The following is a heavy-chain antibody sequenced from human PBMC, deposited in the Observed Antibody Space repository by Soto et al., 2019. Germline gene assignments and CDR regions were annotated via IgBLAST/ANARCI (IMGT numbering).Heavy chain of an antibody. V-gene: IGHV4-38-2*02. D-gene: IGHD2-15*01. Sequence: PSQTLSCTCSLGPCLLSSSNYWGWIRKPPGQGLEWIGSIFHGGTTSYNPSLKSRVTISVDMSKNHFSLKLNSVTAADTAVYYCARARWYDAFDVWGQGTVVTVSS. J-gene: IGHJ3*01. CDR1: PCLLSSSNY. CDR2: IFHGGTT. CDR3: ARARWYDAFDV.